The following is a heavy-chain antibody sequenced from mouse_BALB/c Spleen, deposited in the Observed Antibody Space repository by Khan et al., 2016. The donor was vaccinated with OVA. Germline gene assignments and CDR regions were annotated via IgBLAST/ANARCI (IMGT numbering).Heavy chain of an antibody. CDR2: ISPGSGDT. Sequence: QVQLQQSGAELARPGASVKLSCKASGYTFTDYYINWVKQRTGQGLEWIGEISPGSGDTYYNERFKGKATLTADKSSSTAYMQLSSLTSEASPVYFCARRNYFGYTFAYWGQGTLVTVSA. D-gene: IGHD1-2*01. CDR3: ARRNYFGYTFAY. V-gene: IGHV1-77*01. J-gene: IGHJ3*01. CDR1: GYTFTDYY.